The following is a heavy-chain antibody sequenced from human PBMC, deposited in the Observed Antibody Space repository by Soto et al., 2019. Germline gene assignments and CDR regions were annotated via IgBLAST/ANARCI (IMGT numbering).Heavy chain of an antibody. J-gene: IGHJ4*02. V-gene: IGHV1-18*04. CDR2: ISAYNGNT. Sequence: ASVKVSCKASGYTFTSYGISWVRQAPGQGLEWMGWISAYNGNTNYAQKLQGRVTMTTDTSTSTAYMELRSLRSDDTAVYYCARDSNRRFLEWLSGPFITGTNSYCFDYWGQGTLVTVSS. CDR3: ARDSNRRFLEWLSGPFITGTNSYCFDY. CDR1: GYTFTSYG. D-gene: IGHD3-3*01.